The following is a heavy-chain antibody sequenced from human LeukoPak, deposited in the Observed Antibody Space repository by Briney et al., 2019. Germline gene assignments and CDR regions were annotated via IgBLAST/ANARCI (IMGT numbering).Heavy chain of an antibody. J-gene: IGHJ3*02. CDR1: GGSISSYY. Sequence: PSETLSLTCTVSGGSISSYYWSWIRQPAGKGLEWIGRIYTSGSTNYNPSLKSRVTISVDTSKNQFSLKLSSVTAADTAVYYCARVGDYYDSSGSDAFDIWGQGTMVTVSS. D-gene: IGHD3-22*01. CDR3: ARVGDYYDSSGSDAFDI. CDR2: IYTSGST. V-gene: IGHV4-4*07.